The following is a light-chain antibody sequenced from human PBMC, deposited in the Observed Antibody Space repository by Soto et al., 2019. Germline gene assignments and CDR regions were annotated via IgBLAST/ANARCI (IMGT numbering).Light chain of an antibody. CDR3: CSCEGFGNG. CDR2: EGN. J-gene: IGLJ1*01. V-gene: IGLV2-23*01. Sequence: QSVLTQPASVSGSPGQSITISCTGTSSDVGSYDHVSWYQQHPGTAPKLLLYEGNKRPSGVSNRFSGSRSANTASLTISGLQAEDEADYYCCSCEGFGNGSGTGAKV. CDR1: SSDVGSYDH.